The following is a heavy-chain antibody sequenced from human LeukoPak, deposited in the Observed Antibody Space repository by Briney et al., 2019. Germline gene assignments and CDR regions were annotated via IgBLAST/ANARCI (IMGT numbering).Heavy chain of an antibody. CDR3: ARTVGYSSGWYYFDY. Sequence: GASVKVSYKASGYTFTGYYMHWVRQAPGQGLEWMGWINPNSGGTNYAQKFQGRVTMTRDTSISTAYMELSRLRSDDTAVYYCARTVGYSSGWYYFDYWGQGTLVTVSS. CDR2: INPNSGGT. J-gene: IGHJ4*02. V-gene: IGHV1-2*02. D-gene: IGHD6-19*01. CDR1: GYTFTGYY.